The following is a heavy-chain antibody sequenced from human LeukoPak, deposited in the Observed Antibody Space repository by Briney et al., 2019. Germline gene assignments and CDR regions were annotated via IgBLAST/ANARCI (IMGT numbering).Heavy chain of an antibody. Sequence: GGSLRLSCAASGFAFDDYAMHWVRQAPGKGLEWVSGISWNSGSIGYAGSVKGRFTISRDNAKNSLYLQMNSLRAEDTALYYFAKDSPGKVPHYAGNSGHYGMDVWGQGTTVTVSS. J-gene: IGHJ6*02. CDR2: ISWNSGSI. CDR3: AKDSPGKVPHYAGNSGHYGMDV. D-gene: IGHD4-23*01. CDR1: GFAFDDYA. V-gene: IGHV3-9*01.